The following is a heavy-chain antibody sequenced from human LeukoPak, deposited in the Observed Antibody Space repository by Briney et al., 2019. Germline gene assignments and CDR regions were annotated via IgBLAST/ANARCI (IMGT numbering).Heavy chain of an antibody. D-gene: IGHD5-24*01. CDR2: IIPILGIA. Sequence: ASVKVSCKASGGTFSSYTISWVRQAPGQGLEWMGRIIPILGIANYAQKVQGRVTIPADKSTSTAYMELSSLRSEDTAVYYCASGRDGYIDYFDYWGEGTLVTVSS. V-gene: IGHV1-69*02. CDR1: GGTFSSYT. CDR3: ASGRDGYIDYFDY. J-gene: IGHJ4*02.